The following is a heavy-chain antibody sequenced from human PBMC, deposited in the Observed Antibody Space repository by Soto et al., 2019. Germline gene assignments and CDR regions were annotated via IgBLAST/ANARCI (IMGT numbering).Heavy chain of an antibody. Sequence: QVQLVQSGAEVKKPGSSVKVSCKASGGTFSSYAISWVRQAPGQGLEWMGGIIPIFGIANYAQKFQGRVTITADESTSTAYMELSSLRSEDTAVYYCARAVGYYYDSSGYYSFDYWGQGTLVTVSS. CDR3: ARAVGYYYDSSGYYSFDY. CDR1: GGTFSSYA. CDR2: IIPIFGIA. J-gene: IGHJ4*02. V-gene: IGHV1-69*01. D-gene: IGHD3-22*01.